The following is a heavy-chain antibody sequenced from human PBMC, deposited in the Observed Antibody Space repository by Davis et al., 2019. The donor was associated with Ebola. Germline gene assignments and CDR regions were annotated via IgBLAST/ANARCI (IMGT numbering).Heavy chain of an antibody. CDR2: IIPIFGTA. CDR1: GGTFSSYA. CDR3: ARGRDILTGYYDFDN. Sequence: SVKVSCKASGGTFSSYAISWVRQAPGQGLEWMGGIIPIFGTANYAQKFQGRVTMTRDTSISTAYMELSRLRSEDTAVYYCARGRDILTGYYDFDNWGQGTLVTVSS. J-gene: IGHJ4*02. V-gene: IGHV1-69*05. D-gene: IGHD3-9*01.